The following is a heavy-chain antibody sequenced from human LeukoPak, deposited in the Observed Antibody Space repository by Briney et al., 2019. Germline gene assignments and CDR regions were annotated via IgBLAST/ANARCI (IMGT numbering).Heavy chain of an antibody. Sequence: SESLSLTCTVSGGSISSYSWSWIRQPPGKGLEWIGYIYYSGSTNYNPSLKSRVTISVDTSKNQFSLKLSSVTAADTAVYYCARGVTGTLADYWGQGTLVTVSS. CDR3: ARGVTGTLADY. J-gene: IGHJ4*02. V-gene: IGHV4-59*01. CDR1: GGSISSYS. CDR2: IYYSGST. D-gene: IGHD1-20*01.